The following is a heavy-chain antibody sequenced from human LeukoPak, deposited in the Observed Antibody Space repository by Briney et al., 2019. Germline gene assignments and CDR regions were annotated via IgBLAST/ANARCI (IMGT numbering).Heavy chain of an antibody. CDR1: GYTFTSYY. D-gene: IGHD6-13*01. CDR2: INPSGGST. CDR3: ARENVAAAFDY. Sequence: ASVTVSCKASGYTFTSYYMHWVRQAPGQGLEWMGIINPSGGSTSYAQKFQGRVTMTRDTSTSTVYMELSSLRSEDTAVYYCARENVAAAFDYWGQGTLVTVSS. V-gene: IGHV1-46*01. J-gene: IGHJ4*02.